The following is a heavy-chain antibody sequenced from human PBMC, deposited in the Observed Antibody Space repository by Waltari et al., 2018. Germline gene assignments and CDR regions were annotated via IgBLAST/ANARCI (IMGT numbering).Heavy chain of an antibody. V-gene: IGHV5-51*01. CDR1: GYSFTSYW. J-gene: IGHJ4*02. CDR2: IYPGDSDT. D-gene: IGHD2-21*01. CDR3: ARPHRLYCGGDYYSGPFDY. Sequence: EVQLVQSGAEVKKPGESLKISCKGSGYSFTSYWICWVRQMPGKGLEWMGRIYPGDSDTRYSPSFQGQVTISADKSISTAYLQWSSLKASDTAMYYCARPHRLYCGGDYYSGPFDYWGQGTLVTVSS.